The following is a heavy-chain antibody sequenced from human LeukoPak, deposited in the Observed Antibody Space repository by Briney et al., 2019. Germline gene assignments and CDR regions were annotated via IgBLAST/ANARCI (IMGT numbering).Heavy chain of an antibody. D-gene: IGHD1-26*01. Sequence: GASVKVSCKASGYTFAGYYVHWVRQAPGQGLEWMGWINPDSGGTNYAQKFQGRVTMTRDTSISTAYVELSRLRSDDTAVYYCARDRSRILDYWGQGTLVTVSS. CDR1: GYTFAGYY. CDR2: INPDSGGT. CDR3: ARDRSRILDY. J-gene: IGHJ4*02. V-gene: IGHV1-2*02.